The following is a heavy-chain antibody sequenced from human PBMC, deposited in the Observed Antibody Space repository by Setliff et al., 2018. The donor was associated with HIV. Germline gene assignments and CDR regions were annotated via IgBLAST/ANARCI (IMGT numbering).Heavy chain of an antibody. CDR2: IYHSGSS. D-gene: IGHD2-2*01. Sequence: SETLSLTCAVSGYSISTGYYWGWIRQPPGKGLEWIGNIYHSGSSYSNPSLKSRVTISIDTSKNQFSLKLSSVTAADTAVYYCARHSGGDQLLREFDYWGQGTLVTVSS. CDR1: GYSISTGYY. J-gene: IGHJ4*02. V-gene: IGHV4-38-2*01. CDR3: ARHSGGDQLLREFDY.